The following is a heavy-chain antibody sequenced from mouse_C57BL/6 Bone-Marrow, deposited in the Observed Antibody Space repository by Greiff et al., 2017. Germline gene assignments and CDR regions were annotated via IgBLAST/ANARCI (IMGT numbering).Heavy chain of an antibody. CDR3: ARSEEWLWFAY. D-gene: IGHD2-2*01. CDR2: IYPGGGYT. Sequence: QVQLQQSGAELVRPGTSVKMSCKASGYTFTNYWIGWAKQRPGHGLEWIGDIYPGGGYTNYNEKFKGKATLPADKSSSTAYMQFSSLASEDSARYSYARSEEWLWFAYWGQGTLVTVSA. CDR1: GYTFTNYW. V-gene: IGHV1-63*01. J-gene: IGHJ3*01.